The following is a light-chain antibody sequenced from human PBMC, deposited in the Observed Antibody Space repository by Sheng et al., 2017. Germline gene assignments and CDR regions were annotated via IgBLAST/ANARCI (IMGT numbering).Light chain of an antibody. CDR2: RNN. CDR1: SSNIGSNY. Sequence: QPVLTQPPSASGTPGQRVTISCSGSSSNIGSNYVYWYQQLPGTAPKLLIYRNNQRPSGVPDRFSGSKSGTSASLAISGLQSEDEADYYCGSWDDSLSAWVFGGGTKADR. CDR3: GSWDDSLSAWV. J-gene: IGLJ3*02. V-gene: IGLV1-47*01.